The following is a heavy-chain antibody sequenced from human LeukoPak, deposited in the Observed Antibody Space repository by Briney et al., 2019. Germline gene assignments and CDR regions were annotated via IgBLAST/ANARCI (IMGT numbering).Heavy chain of an antibody. V-gene: IGHV3-21*01. CDR1: GFTFSSYW. CDR2: ISSSSSYI. CDR3: ARYDYGSGSYSDY. J-gene: IGHJ4*02. D-gene: IGHD3-10*01. Sequence: GGSLRLSCAASGFTFSSYWMSWVRQTPGKGLEWVSSISSSSSYIYYADSVKGRFTISRDNAKNSLYLQMNSLRAEDTAVYYCARYDYGSGSYSDYWGQGTLVTVSS.